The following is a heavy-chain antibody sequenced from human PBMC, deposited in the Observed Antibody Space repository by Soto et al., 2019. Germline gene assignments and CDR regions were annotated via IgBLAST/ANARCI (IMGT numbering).Heavy chain of an antibody. Sequence: ASVKVSCKASGYTFTGYYMHWVRQAPGQGLEWMGWINPNSGGTNYAQKFQGWVTMTRDTSISTAYMELSRLRSDDTAVYYCARDFPPKIAAAGSGGMDVWGQGTTVTVSS. D-gene: IGHD6-13*01. V-gene: IGHV1-2*04. CDR1: GYTFTGYY. CDR2: INPNSGGT. J-gene: IGHJ6*02. CDR3: ARDFPPKIAAAGSGGMDV.